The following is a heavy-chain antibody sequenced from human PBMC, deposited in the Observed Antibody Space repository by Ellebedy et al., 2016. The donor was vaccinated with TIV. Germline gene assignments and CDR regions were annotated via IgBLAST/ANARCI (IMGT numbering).Heavy chain of an antibody. CDR1: GFTFSTYA. J-gene: IGHJ4*02. V-gene: IGHV3-23*01. Sequence: GESLKISCAASGFTFSTYAMSWLRQAPGKGLEWVSVISGGGGITYYADSVKGRFTFSRDNSKDTLYLQMKRLRAADTATYFCAKVYYDILTDYRRGLHFDFWGQGTQVTVSS. CDR3: AKVYYDILTDYRRGLHFDF. D-gene: IGHD3-9*01. CDR2: ISGGGGIT.